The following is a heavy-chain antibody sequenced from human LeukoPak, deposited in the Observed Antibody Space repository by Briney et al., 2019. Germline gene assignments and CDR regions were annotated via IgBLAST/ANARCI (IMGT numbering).Heavy chain of an antibody. CDR2: INHSGST. Sequence: SETLSLTCAVYGGSFSGYYWSWIRQPPGKGLEWIGEINHSGSTNYNPSLKSRVTISVDTSKNQFSLKLSSVTAADTAVYYWERPAYDILTGYAAGDYWGQGTLVTVSS. D-gene: IGHD3-9*01. J-gene: IGHJ4*02. CDR1: GGSFSGYY. V-gene: IGHV4-34*01. CDR3: ERPAYDILTGYAAGDY.